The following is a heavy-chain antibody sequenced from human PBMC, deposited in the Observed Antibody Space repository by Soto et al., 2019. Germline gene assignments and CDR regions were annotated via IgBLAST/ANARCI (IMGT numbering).Heavy chain of an antibody. V-gene: IGHV2-5*01. D-gene: IGHD3-9*01. J-gene: IGHJ5*01. CDR3: AHSHFEILTGPFDS. CDR1: GVSLTKTGGS. CDR2: MYWHDDK. Sequence: GAGPTLVNPTQTPPLACTLSGVSLTKTGGSVGWVRQPPGKALEWLALMYWHDDKRYNPSLRNRLTIAKDTSKNRVVLTLANVGPVDTATYFCAHSHFEILTGPFDSWGRGTLVTVPQ.